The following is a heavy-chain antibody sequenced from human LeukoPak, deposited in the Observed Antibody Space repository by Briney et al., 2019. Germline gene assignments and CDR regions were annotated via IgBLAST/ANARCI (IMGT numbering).Heavy chain of an antibody. CDR2: IYSGGST. J-gene: IGHJ5*02. D-gene: IGHD5-18*01. CDR1: GFTVSSNY. Sequence: GGSLRLSCAASGFTVSSNYMSWVRQAPGKGLEWVSVIYSGGSTYYADSVKGRFTISRDNSKNTLYLQMNSLRAEDTAVYYCARVQLWPVGNWFDPWGQGTLVTVSS. CDR3: ARVQLWPVGNWFDP. V-gene: IGHV3-53*01.